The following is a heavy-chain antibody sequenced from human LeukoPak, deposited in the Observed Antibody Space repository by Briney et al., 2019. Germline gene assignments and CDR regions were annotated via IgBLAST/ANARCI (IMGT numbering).Heavy chain of an antibody. V-gene: IGHV3-30*02. CDR3: AKKWSGDYDSSGVNDAFDI. J-gene: IGHJ3*02. CDR2: IRYHGSDK. D-gene: IGHD3-22*01. Sequence: GGSLRLSCAASAFTFRSYGMHWVRQAPGKGLEWVAFIRYHGSDKYYADSVKDRFTISRDNSKNTLYLQMNSLRGEDTAVYYCAKKWSGDYDSSGVNDAFDIWGQGTMVTVSS. CDR1: AFTFRSYG.